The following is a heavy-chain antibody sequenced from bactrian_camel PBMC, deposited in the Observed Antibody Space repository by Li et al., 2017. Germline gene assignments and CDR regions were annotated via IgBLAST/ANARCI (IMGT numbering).Heavy chain of an antibody. CDR2: IDSDGTT. Sequence: VQLVESGGGLVQPGGSLRLSCAASGFTFNNYWINWVRQAPGKEREGVAAIDSDGTTHYADSVKGRFTISKDNAKNTLYLQMDNLKPDDTAAYLCAADPFFAVASFCRGANHWGQGTQVTVS. CDR1: GFTFNNYW. V-gene: IGHV3S6*01. CDR3: AADPFFAVASFCRGANH. D-gene: IGHD4*01. J-gene: IGHJ4*01.